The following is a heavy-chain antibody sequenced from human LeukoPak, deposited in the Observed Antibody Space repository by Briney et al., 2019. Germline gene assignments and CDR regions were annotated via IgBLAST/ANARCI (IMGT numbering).Heavy chain of an antibody. D-gene: IGHD3-22*01. Sequence: SETLSLTCTVSGGSISSNYWSWIRQPPGKGLEWIGYIYYSGSTNYNPSLKSRVTISVDTSKNQFSLKLSSVTAADTAVYYCARFAYYYDSSGYGGGFFFDYWGQGTLVTVSS. CDR3: ARFAYYYDSSGYGGGFFFDY. J-gene: IGHJ4*02. CDR1: GGSISSNY. V-gene: IGHV4-59*01. CDR2: IYYSGST.